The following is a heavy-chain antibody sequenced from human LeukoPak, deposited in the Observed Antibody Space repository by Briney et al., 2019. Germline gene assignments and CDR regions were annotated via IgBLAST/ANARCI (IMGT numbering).Heavy chain of an antibody. V-gene: IGHV4-39*01. CDR1: GGSISSSSYY. D-gene: IGHD1-1*01. CDR3: AGRHNWNDGSAFDI. Sequence: SETLSLTCTVSGGSISSSSYYWGWIRQPPGKGLEWIGSIYYSGSTYYNPSLKSRVTISVDTSKNQFSLKLSSVTAADTAVYYCAGRHNWNDGSAFDIWGQGTMVTVSS. J-gene: IGHJ3*02. CDR2: IYYSGST.